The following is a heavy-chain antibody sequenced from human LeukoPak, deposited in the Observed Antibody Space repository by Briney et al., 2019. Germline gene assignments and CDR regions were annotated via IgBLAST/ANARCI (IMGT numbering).Heavy chain of an antibody. CDR3: ARDRRITTRRDYYDSSGYYGGHGAFDI. CDR2: ISSGSSYI. CDR1: GFTFSSYT. D-gene: IGHD3-22*01. J-gene: IGHJ3*02. Sequence: GGSLRLSCAASGFTFSSYTMNWVRQAPGKGLEWVSIISSGSSYIHYADSVKGRFTISRDNAKNSLYLQMNSLRAEDTAVYYCARDRRITTRRDYYDSSGYYGGHGAFDIWGQGTMVTVSS. V-gene: IGHV3-21*01.